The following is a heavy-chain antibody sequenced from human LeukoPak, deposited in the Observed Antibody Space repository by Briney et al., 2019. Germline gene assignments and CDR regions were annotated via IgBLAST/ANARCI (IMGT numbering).Heavy chain of an antibody. CDR2: IYYSGST. CDR1: GGSISSSSYY. CDR3: ARGTLVGAIFDY. D-gene: IGHD1-26*01. J-gene: IGHJ4*02. V-gene: IGHV4-39*07. Sequence: SETLSLTCTVSGGSISSSSYYWGWIRQPPGKGLEWIGSIYYSGSTYYNPSLKSRVTISVDTSKNQFSLKLSSVTAADTAVYYCARGTLVGAIFDYWGQGTLVTVSS.